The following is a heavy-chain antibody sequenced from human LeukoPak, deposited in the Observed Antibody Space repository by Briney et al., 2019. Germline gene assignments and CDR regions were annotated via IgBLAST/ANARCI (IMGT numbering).Heavy chain of an antibody. D-gene: IGHD3-10*01. V-gene: IGHV4-59*11. CDR3: ARGRGGWFGELYLDY. J-gene: IGHJ4*02. CDR1: GGSISNHY. Sequence: SETLSLTCTVSGGSISNHYWSWIRQAPGRGLEWIGYIYYSGSTNYNPSVKSRVTISVDTSKNQFSLRLSSVTAADTAVYYCARGRGGWFGELYLDYWGQGTLVTVSS. CDR2: IYYSGST.